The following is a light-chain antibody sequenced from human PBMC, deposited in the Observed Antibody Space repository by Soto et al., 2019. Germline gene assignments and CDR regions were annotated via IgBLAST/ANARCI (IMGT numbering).Light chain of an antibody. V-gene: IGKV1-5*03. Sequence: DIQMTQSPSTLSASVGDRVTITCRASQSISSWLAWYQQKPGKVPKLLIYKASGLESGVPSRFSGSGSGTDFILIISSLQPDDFATYYCQQYNSYSRTFGQLTKVDIK. CDR3: QQYNSYSRT. CDR2: KAS. J-gene: IGKJ1*01. CDR1: QSISSW.